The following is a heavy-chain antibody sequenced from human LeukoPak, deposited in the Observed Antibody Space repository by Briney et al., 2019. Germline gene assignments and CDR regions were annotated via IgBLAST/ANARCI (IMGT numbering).Heavy chain of an antibody. CDR1: GFTFSSYA. CDR2: ISYDGSNK. CDR3: ARGSYGMDV. J-gene: IGHJ6*02. Sequence: PGRSLRLSCAASGFTFSSYAMHWVRQAPGKGLEWVAVISYDGSNKYYADSVKGRFTISRDNSKNTLYPQMNSLRAEDTAVYYCARGSYGMDVWGQGTTVTVSS. V-gene: IGHV3-30-3*01.